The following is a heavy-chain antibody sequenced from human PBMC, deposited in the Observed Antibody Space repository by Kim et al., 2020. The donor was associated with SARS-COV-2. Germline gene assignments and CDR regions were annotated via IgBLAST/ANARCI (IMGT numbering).Heavy chain of an antibody. CDR1: GFTFNIYA. J-gene: IGHJ4*02. Sequence: GGSLRLSCAASGFTFNIYAMTWVRQAPGKGLEWVSLLTDSGRDTYYADSVKGRFTISRDNSRTTVYLQMNSLRAEDTAVYYCAKLGGSNYGKDYFDSWGQGTLVTVSS. CDR3: AKLGGSNYGKDYFDS. V-gene: IGHV3-23*01. D-gene: IGHD4-4*01. CDR2: LTDSGRDT.